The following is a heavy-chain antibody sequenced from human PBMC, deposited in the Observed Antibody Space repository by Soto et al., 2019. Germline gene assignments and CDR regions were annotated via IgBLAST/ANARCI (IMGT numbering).Heavy chain of an antibody. CDR3: AKLKGYCSGGSCGIDY. J-gene: IGHJ4*02. D-gene: IGHD2-15*01. CDR2: ISYDGSNK. Sequence: GGSLRLSCAASGFTFSSYGMHWVRQAPGKGLEWVAVISYDGSNKYYADSVKGRFTISRDNSKNTLYLQMNSLRAGDTAVYYCAKLKGYCSGGSCGIDYWGQGTLVTVSS. V-gene: IGHV3-30*18. CDR1: GFTFSSYG.